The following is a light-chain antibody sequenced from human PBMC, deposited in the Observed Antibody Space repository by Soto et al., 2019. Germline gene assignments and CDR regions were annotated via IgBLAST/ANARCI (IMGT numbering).Light chain of an antibody. CDR3: CSYAGNYTYV. J-gene: IGLJ1*01. CDR2: DVS. CDR1: NSDVGGYIY. Sequence: QSVLTQPRSVSGSPRQSVTISCTGTNSDVGGYIYVSWYQQHPGKAPKLMMFDVSKRPSGVPDRFSGSKSDNTASLTISGLQAEGEADYFCCSYAGNYTYVFGTGTKVTVL. V-gene: IGLV2-11*01.